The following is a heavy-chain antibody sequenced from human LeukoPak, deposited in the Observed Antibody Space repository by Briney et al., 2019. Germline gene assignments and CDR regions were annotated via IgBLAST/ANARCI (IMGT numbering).Heavy chain of an antibody. Sequence: QPGGSLRLSCAASGFSFSTFVMHWVRQAPGKGLEWVAVIRPAGSHISYVDPVKGRFTISRDNSNNMLYLQMNRLRAEDTALYYCLREVDWKYAFDYWGRGTLVTVSS. CDR3: LREVDWKYAFDY. CDR2: IRPAGSHI. J-gene: IGHJ4*02. CDR1: GFSFSTFV. V-gene: IGHV3-33*01. D-gene: IGHD1-7*01.